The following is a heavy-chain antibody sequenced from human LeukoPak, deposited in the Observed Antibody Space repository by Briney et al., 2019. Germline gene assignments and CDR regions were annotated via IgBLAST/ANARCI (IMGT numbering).Heavy chain of an antibody. CDR3: ARDGNSGWYTGENYYYYGMDV. D-gene: IGHD6-19*01. CDR1: GFTFSSFA. V-gene: IGHV3-30-3*01. J-gene: IGHJ6*02. Sequence: GRSLRLSCAASGFTFSSFAMHWVRQAPDKGLEWVAVISYDGTNKDYADSVKGRSTMSRDNSKNTLYLQMNSLRLEDTALYYCARDGNSGWYTGENYYYYGMDVWGQGTTVTVSS. CDR2: ISYDGTNK.